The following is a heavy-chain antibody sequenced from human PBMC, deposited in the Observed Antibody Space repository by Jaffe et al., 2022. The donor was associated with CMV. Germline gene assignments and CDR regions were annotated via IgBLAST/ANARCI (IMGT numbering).Heavy chain of an antibody. J-gene: IGHJ6*02. V-gene: IGHV4-34*01. CDR1: GGSFSGYY. Sequence: QVQLQQWGAGLLKPSETLSLTCAVYGGSFSGYYWSWIRQPPGKGLEWIGEINHSGSTNYNPSLKSRVTISVDTSKNQFSLKLSSVTAADTAVYYCARDLDTAMDRLQGGMDVWGQGTTVTVSS. D-gene: IGHD5-18*01. CDR2: INHSGST. CDR3: ARDLDTAMDRLQGGMDV.